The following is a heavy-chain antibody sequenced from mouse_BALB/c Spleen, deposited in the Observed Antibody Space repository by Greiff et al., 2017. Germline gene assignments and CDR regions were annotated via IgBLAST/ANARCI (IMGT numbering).Heavy chain of an antibody. CDR2: IWAGGST. CDR3: ARDGGNWDEGFAY. Sequence: QVTLKESGPGLVAPSQSLSITCTVSGFSLTSYGVHWVRQPPGKGLEWLGVIWAGGSTNYNSALMSRLSISKDNSKSQVFLKMNSLQTDDTAMYYCARDGGNWDEGFAYWGQGTLVTVSA. J-gene: IGHJ3*01. V-gene: IGHV2-9*02. CDR1: GFSLTSYG. D-gene: IGHD4-1*01.